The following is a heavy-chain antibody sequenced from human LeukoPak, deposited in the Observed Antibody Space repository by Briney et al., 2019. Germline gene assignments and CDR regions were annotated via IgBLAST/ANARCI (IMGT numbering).Heavy chain of an antibody. CDR2: IYPSGST. Sequence: SETLSLTCTVSGDSISTYYWSWIRQPPGKGLEWIGYIYPSGSTNYNPSLKSRVTISVATSKNQISLKLTSVTAADTAVYYCARTYSGSANFDYWGQGTLVTVSS. CDR1: GDSISTYY. J-gene: IGHJ4*02. D-gene: IGHD6-6*01. CDR3: ARTYSGSANFDY. V-gene: IGHV4-4*09.